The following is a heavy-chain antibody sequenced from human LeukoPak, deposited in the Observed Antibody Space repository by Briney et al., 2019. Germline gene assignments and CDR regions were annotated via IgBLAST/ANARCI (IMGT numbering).Heavy chain of an antibody. Sequence: GGSLRLSCAASGFTFSSYGMHWVRQAPGKGLAGVAVIWYDGSNKYYAEYVKGRFTISRDNSKNTLYLQMNSLRAEDTAVYYCARDYDGSYYYYYYMDVWGKGTTVTVSS. CDR1: GFTFSSYG. D-gene: IGHD1-26*01. J-gene: IGHJ6*03. V-gene: IGHV3-33*01. CDR2: IWYDGSNK. CDR3: ARDYDGSYYYYYYMDV.